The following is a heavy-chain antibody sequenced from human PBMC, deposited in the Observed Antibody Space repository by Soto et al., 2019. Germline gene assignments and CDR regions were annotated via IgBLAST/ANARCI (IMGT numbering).Heavy chain of an antibody. V-gene: IGHV1-8*01. D-gene: IGHD3-10*01. Sequence: QVQLVQSGAEVRTPGASVKVSCKASGYTFTSYDINWVRQATGQGPEWMGWMNPDSGNTGYVQKFQGRVTMTRNTAISTAYMELSSRRSEDTAVYYCARSVGGSNVNFDYWGQGTLVTVSS. J-gene: IGHJ4*02. CDR2: MNPDSGNT. CDR1: GYTFTSYD. CDR3: ARSVGGSNVNFDY.